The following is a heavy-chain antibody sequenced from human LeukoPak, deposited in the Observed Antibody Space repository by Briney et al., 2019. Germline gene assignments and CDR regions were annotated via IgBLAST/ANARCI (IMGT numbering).Heavy chain of an antibody. V-gene: IGHV3-49*04. D-gene: IGHD2-21*01. CDR2: IRSKAYGGTT. CDR3: TSSDHMNWFDP. CDR1: GFTFGDYA. J-gene: IGHJ5*02. Sequence: GGSLRLSCTASGFTFGDYAMSWVRQAPGKGLEWVGFIRSKAYGGTTEYDASVKGRFTISRDDSKSIAYLQMNSLKTEDTAVYYCTSSDHMNWFDPWGQGTLVTVSS.